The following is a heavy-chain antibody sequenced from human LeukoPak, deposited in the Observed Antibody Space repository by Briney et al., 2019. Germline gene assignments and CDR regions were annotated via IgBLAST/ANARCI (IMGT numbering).Heavy chain of an antibody. CDR1: GGSISSYY. CDR3: ARDHYDSSGYYHDY. Sequence: SETLSLTCTVSGGSISSYYWSWIRQPPGKGLEWIGYIYYSGSTNYNPSLKSRVTISVDTSKNQFSLKLSSVTAADTAVYYCARDHYDSSGYYHDYWGQGTLVTVSS. D-gene: IGHD3-22*01. J-gene: IGHJ4*02. V-gene: IGHV4-59*01. CDR2: IYYSGST.